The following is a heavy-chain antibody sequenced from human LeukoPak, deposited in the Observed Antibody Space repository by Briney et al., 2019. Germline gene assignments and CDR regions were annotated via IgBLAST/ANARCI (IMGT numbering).Heavy chain of an antibody. CDR1: GFTFSRYW. CDR3: TKDMGNNWVFDY. J-gene: IGHJ4*02. V-gene: IGHV3-74*01. D-gene: IGHD1-20*01. CDR2: INSDESTT. Sequence: GGSLRLSCAASGFTFSRYWMHWVRQAPGEGLVWVSRINSDESTTTYADSVKGRFTISRDNAKNTLYLQMNSLRAEDRAVYYCTKDMGNNWVFDYWGQGTLVTVSS.